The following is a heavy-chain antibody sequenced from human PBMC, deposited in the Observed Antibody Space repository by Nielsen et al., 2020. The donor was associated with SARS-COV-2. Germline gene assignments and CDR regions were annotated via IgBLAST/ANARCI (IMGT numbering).Heavy chain of an antibody. Sequence: SVKVSCKASGGTFSSYAISWVRQAPGQGLEWMGGIIPIFGTANYAQKFQGRVTITVDEPTSTAYMELSSLRSEDTATYFCARNLAAGSVYWGQGTLVTVSS. D-gene: IGHD6-13*01. CDR2: IIPIFGTA. J-gene: IGHJ4*02. CDR3: ARNLAAGSVY. V-gene: IGHV1-69*13. CDR1: GGTFSSYA.